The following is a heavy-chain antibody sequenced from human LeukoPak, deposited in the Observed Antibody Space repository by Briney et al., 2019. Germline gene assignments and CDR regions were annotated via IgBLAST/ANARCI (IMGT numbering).Heavy chain of an antibody. D-gene: IGHD3-10*01. CDR3: ARRLKWFGELRPPSGGIDI. CDR2: IDNSGGA. CDR1: GASISSSNYY. J-gene: IGHJ3*02. Sequence: SETLSLTCTVSGASISSSNYYWGWIRQPPGKGLEWIGSIDNSGGAYYAPSLTSRVTLSVDTSKNQFSLKLSSVTAADTAVYYCARRLKWFGELRPPSGGIDIWGQGTMVTVSS. V-gene: IGHV4-39*01.